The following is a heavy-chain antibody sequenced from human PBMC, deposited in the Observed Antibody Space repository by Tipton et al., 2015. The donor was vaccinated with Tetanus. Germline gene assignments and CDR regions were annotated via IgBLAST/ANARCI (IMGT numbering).Heavy chain of an antibody. CDR3: ARRNAVIRGAAFDS. CDR2: TYYRSKWYY. J-gene: IGHJ4*02. CDR1: GDSVSSNIPT. D-gene: IGHD2/OR15-2a*01. Sequence: GLVKPSQTLSLTCAISGDSVSSNIPTWNWFRQSPSRGLEWLGRTYYRSKWYYDYAVSVKSRITINPDTSRNQFALQLTSVIPEDTAFYYCARRNAVIRGAAFDSWGRGILVTISS. V-gene: IGHV6-1*01.